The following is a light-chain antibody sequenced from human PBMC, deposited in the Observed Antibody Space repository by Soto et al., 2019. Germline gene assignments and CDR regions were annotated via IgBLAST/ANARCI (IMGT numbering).Light chain of an antibody. J-gene: IGKJ5*01. CDR1: QSVSSY. CDR3: QQRSNWPPIT. CDR2: DAS. V-gene: IGKV3-11*01. Sequence: EIVLTQSPATLSLSPGERATLSCRASQSVSSYLAWYQQKPGQAPRLLIFDASNRATGIPARFSGSGSGTDFTLPLSSLEPEDFAVDYCQQRSNWPPITFGQGTRLEIK.